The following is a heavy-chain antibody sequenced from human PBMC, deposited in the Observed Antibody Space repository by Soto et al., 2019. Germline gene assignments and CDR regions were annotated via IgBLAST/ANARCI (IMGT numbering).Heavy chain of an antibody. V-gene: IGHV3-21*01. Sequence: EVQLVESGGGLVKPGGSLRLSCAASGFTFSSYSMNWVRQAPGKGLEWVSSISSSSSYIYYADSVKGRFTISRDNAKNSLYLQMNSLRAEDTAVYYCARDQSRRKYIVVVPAARNYFDYWGQGTLVTVSS. CDR1: GFTFSSYS. D-gene: IGHD2-2*01. CDR2: ISSSSSYI. J-gene: IGHJ4*02. CDR3: ARDQSRRKYIVVVPAARNYFDY.